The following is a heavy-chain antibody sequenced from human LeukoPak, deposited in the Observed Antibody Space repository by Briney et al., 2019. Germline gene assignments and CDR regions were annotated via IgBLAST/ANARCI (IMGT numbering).Heavy chain of an antibody. Sequence: TRGSLTLSYAASGFTFSGSAMHWVRQASGKGLEWVGLIRRTTNNYTTAYAASVRGRFTISRDDSKDTAYLQMNSLKTEDTAVYYCSGGSGWYSPDYWGQGTLVTVSS. CDR2: IRRTTNNYTT. J-gene: IGHJ4*02. CDR3: SGGSGWYSPDY. V-gene: IGHV3-73*01. CDR1: GFTFSGSA. D-gene: IGHD6-19*01.